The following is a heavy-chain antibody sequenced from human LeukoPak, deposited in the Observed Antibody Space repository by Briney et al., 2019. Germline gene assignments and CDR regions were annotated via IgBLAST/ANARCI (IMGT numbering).Heavy chain of an antibody. CDR1: GYTFTSYG. CDR3: ARESGYDWHAFDI. Sequence: AAVKVSFKSSGYTFTSYGISWVRQAPGQGLEWMGWISAYNGNTNYAQKLQGRVTMTTDTSTSTAYMELRSLRSDDTAVYYCARESGYDWHAFDIWGQGTMVTVSS. CDR2: ISAYNGNT. D-gene: IGHD5-12*01. V-gene: IGHV1-18*01. J-gene: IGHJ3*02.